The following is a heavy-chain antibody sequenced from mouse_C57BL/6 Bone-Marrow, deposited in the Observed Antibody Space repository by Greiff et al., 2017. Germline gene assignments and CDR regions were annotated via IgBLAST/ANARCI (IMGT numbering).Heavy chain of an antibody. Sequence: EVMLVESGGGLVKPGGSLKLSCAASGFTFSDYGMHWVRQAPEKGLEWVAYISSGSSTIYYADTVKGRFTISRDNAKNTLFLQMTSLRSEDTAMYYCASYDYDGAWFAYWGQGTLVTVSA. D-gene: IGHD2-4*01. V-gene: IGHV5-17*01. CDR1: GFTFSDYG. CDR3: ASYDYDGAWFAY. J-gene: IGHJ3*01. CDR2: ISSGSSTI.